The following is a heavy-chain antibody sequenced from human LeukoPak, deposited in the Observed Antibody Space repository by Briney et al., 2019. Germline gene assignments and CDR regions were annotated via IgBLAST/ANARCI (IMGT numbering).Heavy chain of an antibody. CDR1: GGSISSYY. V-gene: IGHV4-4*07. CDR3: AREYYDFWSGSNPLYYYYYYMDV. CDR2: IYTSGST. D-gene: IGHD3-3*01. J-gene: IGHJ6*03. Sequence: SETLSFTCTVSGGSISSYYWSWIRQPAGKGLEWIGRIYTSGSTNYNPSLKSRVTMSVDTSKNQFSLKLSSVTAADTAVYYCAREYYDFWSGSNPLYYYYYYMDVWGKGTTVTVSS.